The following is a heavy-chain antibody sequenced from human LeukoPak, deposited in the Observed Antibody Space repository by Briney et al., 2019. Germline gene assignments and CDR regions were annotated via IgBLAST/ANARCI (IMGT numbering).Heavy chain of an antibody. D-gene: IGHD4-23*01. J-gene: IGHJ5*02. V-gene: IGHV3-30*04. CDR2: ISYDGSNK. Sequence: GGSLRLSCAASGFTFSSYAMHWVRQAPGKGLEWVAVISYDGSNKYYADSVKGRFTISRDNSKNTLYLQMNSLRAEDTAVYYCARASTTVIMYNWFDPWGQGTLVTVSS. CDR3: ARASTTVIMYNWFDP. CDR1: GFTFSSYA.